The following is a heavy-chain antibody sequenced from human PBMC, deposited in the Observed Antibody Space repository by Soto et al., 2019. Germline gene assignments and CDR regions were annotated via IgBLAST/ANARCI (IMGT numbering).Heavy chain of an antibody. J-gene: IGHJ5*02. CDR1: GYPFTSYH. CDR2: INPTEGRT. D-gene: IGHD3-3*01. V-gene: IGHV1-46*01. Sequence: QVQLVQSGAEMRKPGASLQLSCQTSGYPFTSYHVHWVRQAPGQGLEWLGVINPTEGRTRYSQKFQDRVNMTRDTSTSTVYMELSSLRSEDTAIYFSARGREISFGSNWFDPWGQGTLVTVSS. CDR3: ARGREISFGSNWFDP.